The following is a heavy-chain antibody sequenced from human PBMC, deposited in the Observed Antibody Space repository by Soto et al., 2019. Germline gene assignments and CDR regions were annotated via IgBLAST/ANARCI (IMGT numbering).Heavy chain of an antibody. CDR2: IYWNDDK. V-gene: IGHV2-5*01. J-gene: IGHJ5*02. CDR3: AKSGSSGWYGWFDP. CDR1: GFSLRTSGVG. Sequence: QITLKESGPTLVKPTQTLTLTCIFSGFSLRTSGVGVGWIRQPPGKALEWLGFIYWNDDKRYSPSLKSRLTITKDNSKNQVVLTMTNMDHVDTATYYCAKSGSSGWYGWFDPWGQGNLVTVSS. D-gene: IGHD6-19*01.